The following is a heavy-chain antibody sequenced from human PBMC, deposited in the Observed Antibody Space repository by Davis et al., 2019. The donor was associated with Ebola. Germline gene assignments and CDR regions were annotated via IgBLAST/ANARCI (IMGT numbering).Heavy chain of an antibody. CDR1: GVTFSGSA. J-gene: IGHJ4*02. V-gene: IGHV3-73*01. CDR3: TSGSYPFDY. CDR2: IRSKANSYAT. D-gene: IGHD1-26*01. Sequence: GESLKISCAASGVTFSGSAMHWVRQASGKGLEWVGRIRSKANSYATAYAASVKGRFTISRDDSKNTAYLQMNSLKTEDTAVYYCTSGSYPFDYWGQGTLVTVSS.